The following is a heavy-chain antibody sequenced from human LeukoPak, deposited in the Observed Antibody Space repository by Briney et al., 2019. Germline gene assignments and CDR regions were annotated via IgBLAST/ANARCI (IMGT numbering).Heavy chain of an antibody. CDR2: TNLHGTTV. CDR3: ASGYTYVRLGDH. Sequence: GGSLRLSRAVSGFSFSNYWMHWVRQAPGKGLVWVARTNLHGTTVDYADSVKGRFTISRDNAKNTLFLQMNSLRAEDTAVYYCASGYTYVRLGDHWGQGTLVTVSS. D-gene: IGHD5-18*01. V-gene: IGHV3-74*01. J-gene: IGHJ4*02. CDR1: GFSFSNYW.